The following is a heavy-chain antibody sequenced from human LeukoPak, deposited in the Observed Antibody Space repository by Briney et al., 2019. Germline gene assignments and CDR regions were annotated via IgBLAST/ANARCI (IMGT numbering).Heavy chain of an antibody. CDR1: GGSLSSYY. CDR2: IYYSGST. V-gene: IGHV4-59*01. D-gene: IGHD2-15*01. J-gene: IGHJ6*03. CDR3: ARGYCSGGSCYSPPQYYYYYMDV. Sequence: SETLSLTCTVSGGSLSSYYWSWLRQPPGKGLEWIGYIYYSGSTNYNPSLKSRVTISVDTSKNQFSLNLSSVTAADTAVYYCARGYCSGGSCYSPPQYYYYYMDVWGKGTTVTVSS.